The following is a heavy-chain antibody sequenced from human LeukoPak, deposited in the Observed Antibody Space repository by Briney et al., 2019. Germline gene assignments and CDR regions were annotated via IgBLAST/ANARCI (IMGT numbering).Heavy chain of an antibody. CDR2: MYSGGST. CDR1: EFTVSSNY. CDR3: ARGPLRVVGDQLEPPYYYSGMDV. J-gene: IGHJ6*02. V-gene: IGHV3-53*01. D-gene: IGHD1-1*01. Sequence: GGSLRLSCAASEFTVSSNYMSWVRQAPGKGLEWVSVMYSGGSTYYADSVKGRFTISRDNSKNTLSLQMNSLRVEDTAVYYCARGPLRVVGDQLEPPYYYSGMDVWGQGTTVTVSS.